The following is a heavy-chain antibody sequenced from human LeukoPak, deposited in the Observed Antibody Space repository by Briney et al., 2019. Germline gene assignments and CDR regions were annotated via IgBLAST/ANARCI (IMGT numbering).Heavy chain of an antibody. CDR2: AGWAGGTT. Sequence: SGGSLRLSCATSGFNFDRYTIHWFRQAPGKGLEWVSLAGWAGGTTFYSDSVRGRFTISRDSGRKSVYLQMNSLTTDDTAFYFCAKELDTMFFDYWGQGALVTVSS. D-gene: IGHD3-10*02. CDR3: AKELDTMFFDY. CDR1: GFNFDRYT. J-gene: IGHJ4*02. V-gene: IGHV3-43*01.